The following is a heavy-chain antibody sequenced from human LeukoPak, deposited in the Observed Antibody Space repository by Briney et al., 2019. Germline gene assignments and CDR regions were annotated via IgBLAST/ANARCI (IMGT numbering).Heavy chain of an antibody. Sequence: PSETLSLTCTVSGGSISNYYWSWIRQPPGKGLEWIGYVSNSGTINYTNFNPSLKSRATISLDTSKNQFSLKVSSVTAADTAVYYCARGPGYGGHDYNFDYWGQGILVTVSS. CDR3: ARGPGYGGHDYNFDY. CDR1: GGSISNYY. V-gene: IGHV4-59*08. D-gene: IGHD5-12*01. CDR2: VSNSGTINYT. J-gene: IGHJ4*02.